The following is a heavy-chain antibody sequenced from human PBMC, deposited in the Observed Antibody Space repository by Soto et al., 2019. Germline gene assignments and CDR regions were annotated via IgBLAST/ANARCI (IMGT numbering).Heavy chain of an antibody. Sequence: GGSLRLSCAASGFTFSTYAMSWVRQAPGKGLEWVSAISGSGGSTYYADSVKGRFTISRDNSGNTLYLQMNSLRAEDTAVYYCARDLEEIAVTGIYDYCGQGTLVTVSS. CDR3: ARDLEEIAVTGIYDY. D-gene: IGHD6-19*01. V-gene: IGHV3-23*01. J-gene: IGHJ4*02. CDR1: GFTFSTYA. CDR2: ISGSGGST.